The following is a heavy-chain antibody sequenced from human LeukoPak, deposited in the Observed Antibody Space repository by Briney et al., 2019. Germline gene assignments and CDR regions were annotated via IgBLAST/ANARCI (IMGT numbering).Heavy chain of an antibody. J-gene: IGHJ4*02. CDR2: ISSSSSYI. Sequence: GGSLRLSCADSGFTFSSYSMNWVRQAPGKGLEWVSSISSSSSYIYYADSVKGRFTISIDNAKNSLYLQMNSLRAEDTAVYYCARVNSGSYYLYGDFDYWGGGTLVTVPS. CDR1: GFTFSSYS. CDR3: ARVNSGSYYLYGDFDY. D-gene: IGHD1-26*01. V-gene: IGHV3-21*01.